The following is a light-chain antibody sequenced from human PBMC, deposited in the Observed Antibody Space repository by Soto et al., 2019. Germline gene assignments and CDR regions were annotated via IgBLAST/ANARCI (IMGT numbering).Light chain of an antibody. CDR1: QSISTY. V-gene: IGKV1-39*01. Sequence: DIQMTQSPSSLSASVGDRVTITCRASQSISTYVSWYQHRPGKAPKLLIYSASTLQSGVPPRFSCSGSGTDFTLTISSLQAEDFATYYCQQSFNTLTFGGGTKVEIE. CDR3: QQSFNTLT. CDR2: SAS. J-gene: IGKJ4*01.